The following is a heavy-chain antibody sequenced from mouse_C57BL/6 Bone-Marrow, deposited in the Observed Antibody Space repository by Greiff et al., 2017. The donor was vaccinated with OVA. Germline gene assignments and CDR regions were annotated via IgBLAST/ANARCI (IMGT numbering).Heavy chain of an antibody. Sequence: VKLVESGAELARPGASVKMSCKASGYTFTSYTMHWVKQRPGQGLEWIGYINPSSGYTKYNQKFKDKATLTADKSSSTAYMQLSSLTSADSAVYYCARRYYGSSYDYWGQGTTLTVSS. CDR1: GYTFTSYT. V-gene: IGHV1-4*01. J-gene: IGHJ2*01. D-gene: IGHD1-1*01. CDR2: INPSSGYT. CDR3: ARRYYGSSYDY.